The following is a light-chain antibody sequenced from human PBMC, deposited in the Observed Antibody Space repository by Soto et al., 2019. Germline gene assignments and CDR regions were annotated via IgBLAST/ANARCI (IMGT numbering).Light chain of an antibody. CDR2: GAS. CDR1: QSVSSN. V-gene: IGKV3-15*01. Sequence: EIVMTQSPATLSVSPGERATLSCRASQSVSSNLAWYQQKPGQAPGLLIYGASTRATGIPARFSGSASGTEFTLTISSLQSEDFAVYYCQQYNNWPQTFGQGTKVEIK. CDR3: QQYNNWPQT. J-gene: IGKJ1*01.